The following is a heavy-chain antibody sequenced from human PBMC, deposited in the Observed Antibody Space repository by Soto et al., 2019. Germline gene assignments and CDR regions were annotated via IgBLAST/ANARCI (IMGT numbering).Heavy chain of an antibody. CDR3: ARRGRKYCSSTSCYPFDY. Sequence: QVQLQQWGAGLLKPSETLSLTCAVYGGSFSGYYWSWIRQPPGKGLEWIGEINHSGSTNYNPSLKRRVTISVDTSKNQFSLKLSSVTAADTAVYYCARRGRKYCSSTSCYPFDYWGQGTLVPVSS. CDR1: GGSFSGYY. CDR2: INHSGST. V-gene: IGHV4-34*01. J-gene: IGHJ4*02. D-gene: IGHD2-2*01.